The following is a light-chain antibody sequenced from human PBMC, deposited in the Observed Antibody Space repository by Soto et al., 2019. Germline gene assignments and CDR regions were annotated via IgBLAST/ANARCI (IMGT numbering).Light chain of an antibody. J-gene: IGLJ2*01. CDR1: SNDIGEYHY. CDR2: EVT. Sequence: QSVLTQPPSASGSPGQSVTIPCTGTSNDIGEYHYVSWYQQYPGKAPKLMIYEVTQRPSGVPHRFSGSKSGNTASLTVSGLQPEDEADYYCTSYAGSDNPVLFGGGTKVTVL. CDR3: TSYAGSDNPVL. V-gene: IGLV2-8*01.